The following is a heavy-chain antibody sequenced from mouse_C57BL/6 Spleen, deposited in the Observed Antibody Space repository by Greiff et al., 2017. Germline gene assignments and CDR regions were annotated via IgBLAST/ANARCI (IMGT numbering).Heavy chain of an antibody. CDR3: AKYGYDGYYEAMDY. V-gene: IGHV2-4*01. CDR1: GFSLTSYG. D-gene: IGHD2-3*01. Sequence: QVQLKESGPGLVQPSQSLSITCTVSGFSLTSYGVHWVRQPPGKGLEWLGVIWSGGSTDYNAAFISRLSISKDNSKSQVFFKMNSLQADDTAIYYCAKYGYDGYYEAMDYWGQGTSVTVSS. J-gene: IGHJ4*01. CDR2: IWSGGST.